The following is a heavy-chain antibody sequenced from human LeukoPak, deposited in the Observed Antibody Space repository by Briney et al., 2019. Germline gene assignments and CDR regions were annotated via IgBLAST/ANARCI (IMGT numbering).Heavy chain of an antibody. J-gene: IGHJ4*02. D-gene: IGHD3-3*01. CDR3: ARRNDFWSGYYATPFDY. Sequence: SETLSLTCAVYGGSFSGYYWSWIRQPPGKGLEWIGEINHSGSTNYNPSLKSRVTISVDTSKNQFSLKLSSVTAADTAVYYCARRNDFWSGYYATPFDYWGQGTLVTVSS. V-gene: IGHV4-34*01. CDR2: INHSGST. CDR1: GGSFSGYY.